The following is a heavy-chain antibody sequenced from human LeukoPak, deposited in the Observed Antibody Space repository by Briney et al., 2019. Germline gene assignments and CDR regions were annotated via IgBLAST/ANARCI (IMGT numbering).Heavy chain of an antibody. Sequence: GGSLRLSCAASGFTFSSYSMNWVRQAPGKGLEWVSSISSSSSYIYYADSVKGRFTISRDNAKNSLYLQMNSLRAEDTAVYYCARGDTVVVPAAMIGDYWGQGTLVTVSS. J-gene: IGHJ4*02. CDR3: ARGDTVVVPAAMIGDY. CDR1: GFTFSSYS. CDR2: ISSSSSYI. V-gene: IGHV3-21*01. D-gene: IGHD2-2*01.